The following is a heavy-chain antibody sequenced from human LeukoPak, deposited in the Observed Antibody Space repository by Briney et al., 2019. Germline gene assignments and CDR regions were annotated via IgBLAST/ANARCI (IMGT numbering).Heavy chain of an antibody. CDR2: INIGGTNT. CDR3: ATDGAGFDT. V-gene: IGHV3-11*01. J-gene: IGHJ5*02. Sequence: GGSLRLSCAASGFIFNDYYMSWIRQAPGKGLEWLSYINIGGTNTHYADSVKGRFTISRDNAKKSLYLEMNNLRAEDTAVYYCATDGAGFDTWGQGVLVTVSS. CDR1: GFIFNDYY.